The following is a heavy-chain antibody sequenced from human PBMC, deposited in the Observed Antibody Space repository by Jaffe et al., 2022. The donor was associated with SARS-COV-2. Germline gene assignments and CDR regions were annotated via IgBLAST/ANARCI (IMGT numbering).Heavy chain of an antibody. CDR1: GYSLSGFH. J-gene: IGHJ4*02. CDR2: INPSGGDT. V-gene: IGHV1-46*01. Sequence: QVQLVQSGAEVRKPGASVKISCKASGYSLSGFHMHWVRQAPGQGLEWMGIINPSGGDTNCAQKFQGRVSMTRDTSTGTFYMELSSLTSDDTAVYWCTRDRVFFSRSWTFDFWGQGTLVTVSS. D-gene: IGHD6-13*01. CDR3: TRDRVFFSRSWTFDF.